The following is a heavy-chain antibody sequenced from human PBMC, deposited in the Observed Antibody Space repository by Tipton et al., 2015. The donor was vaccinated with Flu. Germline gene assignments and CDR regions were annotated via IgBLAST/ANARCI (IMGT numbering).Heavy chain of an antibody. D-gene: IGHD2-21*02. J-gene: IGHJ4*02. Sequence: CAASGFTFSSYWMSWVRQAPGKGLEWVANIKQDGSEKYYVDSVKGRFTISRDNAKNSLYLQMDSLRAEDTAVYYCARDSNHCGGACYSDYWGQGTLVTVSS. CDR3: ARDSNHCGGACYSDY. CDR1: GFTFSSYW. CDR2: IKQDGSEK. V-gene: IGHV3-7*01.